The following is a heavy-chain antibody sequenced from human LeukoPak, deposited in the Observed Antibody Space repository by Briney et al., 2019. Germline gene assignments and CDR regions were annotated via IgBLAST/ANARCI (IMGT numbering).Heavy chain of an antibody. Sequence: SQTLSLTCTVSGDSISSGDYYWSWIREPAGKGLEWIGRISSSGSTHYNPSRKSRVNISVDTSKNHFSLKLSSVTAADTAVYYCARDYYDSSGDPFDYWGQGTLVTVSS. V-gene: IGHV4-61*02. D-gene: IGHD3-22*01. CDR2: ISSSGST. CDR1: GDSISSGDYY. J-gene: IGHJ4*02. CDR3: ARDYYDSSGDPFDY.